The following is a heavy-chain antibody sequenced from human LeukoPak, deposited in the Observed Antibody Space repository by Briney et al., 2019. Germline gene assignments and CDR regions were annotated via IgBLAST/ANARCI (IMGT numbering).Heavy chain of an antibody. Sequence: ASVKVSCTASGGTFSSYAISWVRQAPGQGLEWMGGIIPIFGTANYAQKFQGRVTITADESTSTAYMELSSLRSEDTAVYYCARESGYSGYDGLYYFDYWGQGTLVTVSS. CDR3: ARESGYSGYDGLYYFDY. V-gene: IGHV1-69*13. D-gene: IGHD5-12*01. J-gene: IGHJ4*02. CDR1: GGTFSSYA. CDR2: IIPIFGTA.